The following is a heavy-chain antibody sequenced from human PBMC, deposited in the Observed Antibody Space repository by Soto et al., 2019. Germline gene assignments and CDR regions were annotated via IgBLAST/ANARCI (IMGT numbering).Heavy chain of an antibody. V-gene: IGHV1-69*13. CDR1: GGTFSSYA. J-gene: IGHJ4*02. CDR2: IIPIFGTA. D-gene: IGHD3-22*01. CDR3: ARAVQKEYYHDSSGYRFDY. Sequence: SVKVSCKASGGTFSSYAISWVRQAPGQGLEWMGGIIPIFGTANYAQKFQGRVTITADESTSTAYMELSSLRSEDTAVYYCARAVQKEYYHDSSGYRFDYWGQGTLVTVS.